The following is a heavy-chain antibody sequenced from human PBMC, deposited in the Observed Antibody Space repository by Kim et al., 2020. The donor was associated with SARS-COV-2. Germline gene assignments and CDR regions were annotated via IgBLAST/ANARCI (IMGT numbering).Heavy chain of an antibody. CDR3: AYYPGYSSGPGSG. D-gene: IGHD6-19*01. Sequence: GGSLRLSCAASGFTFSSYAMSWVRQAPGKGLEWVSAISGSGGSTYYADSVKGRFTISRDNSKNTLYLQMNSLRAEDTAVYYCAYYPGYSSGPGSGWGQGTLVTVSS. J-gene: IGHJ4*02. CDR1: GFTFSSYA. V-gene: IGHV3-23*01. CDR2: ISGSGGST.